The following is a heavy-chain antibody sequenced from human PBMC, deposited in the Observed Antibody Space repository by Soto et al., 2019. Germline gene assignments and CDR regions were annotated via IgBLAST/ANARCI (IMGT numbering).Heavy chain of an antibody. J-gene: IGHJ4*02. CDR2: IYHSGSA. V-gene: IGHV4-4*02. CDR1: GQNIKSNYW. D-gene: IGHD6-13*01. Sequence: PSETLSLTCLVSGQNIKSNYWWAWVRQSPGKDLEWIGEIYHSGSAIYTPSLKNRVTLSLDGSKNEFSLNVNSVIAADTAVYYCARRYGSSFDYWGQGTLVTVSS. CDR3: ARRYGSSFDY.